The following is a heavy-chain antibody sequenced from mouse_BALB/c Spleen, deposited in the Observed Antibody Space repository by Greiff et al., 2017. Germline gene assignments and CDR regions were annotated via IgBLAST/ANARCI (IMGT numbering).Heavy chain of an antibody. Sequence: QVQLQQSGPGLVAPSQSLSITCTVSGFSLTSYGVHWVRQPPGKGLEWLGVIWAGGSTNYNSALMSRLSISKDNSKSQVFLKMNSLQTDDTAMYYCASDYYGSSLYWYFDVWGAGTTVTVSS. D-gene: IGHD1-1*01. CDR2: IWAGGST. CDR3: ASDYYGSSLYWYFDV. CDR1: GFSLTSYG. J-gene: IGHJ1*01. V-gene: IGHV2-9*02.